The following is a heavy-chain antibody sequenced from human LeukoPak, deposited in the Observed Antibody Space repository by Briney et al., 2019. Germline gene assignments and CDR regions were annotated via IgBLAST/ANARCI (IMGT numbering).Heavy chain of an antibody. CDR3: ARVGSSWYTQNYYYYMDV. D-gene: IGHD6-13*01. V-gene: IGHV3-74*01. Sequence: GGSLRLPCAASGFTFSSYWMHWVRQAPGKGLVWVSRINSDGSSTSYADSVKGRFTISRDNAKNTLYLQMNSLRAEDTAVYYCARVGSSWYTQNYYYYMDVWGKGTTVTVSS. CDR1: GFTFSSYW. J-gene: IGHJ6*03. CDR2: INSDGSST.